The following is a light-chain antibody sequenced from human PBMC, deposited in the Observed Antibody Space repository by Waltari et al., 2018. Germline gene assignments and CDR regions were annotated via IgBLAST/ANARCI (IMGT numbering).Light chain of an antibody. J-gene: IGKJ3*01. V-gene: IGKV1D-13*01. CDR1: QGFPSS. CDR3: QQHDNLPFT. Sequence: AIQLTQSPSSLSSSVGDRVTITCRASQGFPSSLAWYQQKPGKAPKLLIFDASTLATGVPSRFSGSGSGTDFTFTISSLQPEDIATYYCQQHDNLPFTFGPGTKVDIK. CDR2: DAS.